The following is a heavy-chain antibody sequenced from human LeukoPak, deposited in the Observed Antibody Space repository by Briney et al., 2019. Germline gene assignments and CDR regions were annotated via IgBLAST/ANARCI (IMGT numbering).Heavy chain of an antibody. CDR3: ARGVEEYCSGGSCYTFGNYYYYYYMDV. Sequence: SETLSLTCAVYGGSFSGYYWSWIRQPPGKGLEWIAEINHSGSTNYNPSLKSRVTISVDTSKNQFSLKLSSVTAADTAVYYCARGVEEYCSGGSCYTFGNYYYYYYMDVWGKGTTVTVSS. J-gene: IGHJ6*03. D-gene: IGHD2-15*01. CDR1: GGSFSGYY. V-gene: IGHV4-34*01. CDR2: INHSGST.